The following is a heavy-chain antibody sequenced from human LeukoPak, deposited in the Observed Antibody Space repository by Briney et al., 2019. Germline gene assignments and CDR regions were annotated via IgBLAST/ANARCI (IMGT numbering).Heavy chain of an antibody. CDR3: ARQGQQLVVLYYYYDMDV. D-gene: IGHD6-13*01. J-gene: IGHJ6*03. CDR2: ICSSGNT. Sequence: SETLSLTCTVSAGSISSHSWSWIPQPPGKGLERIWYICSSGNTHYNHTLKSRVVISVETSKTQYSLKLSSVTAAETAVYYCARQGQQLVVLYYYYDMDVWGKGTTVTVSS. CDR1: AGSISSHS. V-gene: IGHV4-4*09.